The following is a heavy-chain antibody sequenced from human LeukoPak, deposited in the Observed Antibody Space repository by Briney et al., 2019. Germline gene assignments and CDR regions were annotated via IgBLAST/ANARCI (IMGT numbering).Heavy chain of an antibody. J-gene: IGHJ6*02. V-gene: IGHV3-30*18. CDR1: GFTFSSYG. CDR2: ISFDGSKK. D-gene: IGHD2-21*02. CDR3: AKDRVGYCGGDCLYGMDV. Sequence: GGSLRLSCAASGFTFSSYGMHWVRQAPGKGLEWVALISFDGSKKYLADSVKGRFTISRDNSKNTLYLQMNSLRAEDTAVYYCAKDRVGYCGGDCLYGMDVWGQGTTVTVSS.